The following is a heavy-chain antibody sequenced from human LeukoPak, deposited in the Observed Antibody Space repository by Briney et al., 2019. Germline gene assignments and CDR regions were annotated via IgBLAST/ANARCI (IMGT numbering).Heavy chain of an antibody. D-gene: IGHD3-22*01. Sequence: SSETLSLTCTVSGGSISSYYWSWIRQPPGKGLEWIGYIYYSGSTNYNPSLKSRVTMSVDTSKNQFPLKLSSVTAADTAVYYCARDSPYYDSSGYQGSFDIWGQGTMVTVSS. CDR2: IYYSGST. CDR3: ARDSPYYDSSGYQGSFDI. V-gene: IGHV4-59*01. CDR1: GGSISSYY. J-gene: IGHJ3*02.